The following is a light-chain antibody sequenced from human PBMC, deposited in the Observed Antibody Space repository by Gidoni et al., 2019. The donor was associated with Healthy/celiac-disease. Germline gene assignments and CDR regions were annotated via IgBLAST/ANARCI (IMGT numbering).Light chain of an antibody. CDR1: QRISSY. Sequence: IQMTQSPSSLSASVGDRVTITCRASQRISSYLNWYQQKPGKATKLLIYAASSLQSGVPSRSSGSGSGTDFTLTISSLQPEDFATYYCQQSYSTPRTFGQGTKVEIK. CDR3: QQSYSTPRT. V-gene: IGKV1-39*01. J-gene: IGKJ1*01. CDR2: AAS.